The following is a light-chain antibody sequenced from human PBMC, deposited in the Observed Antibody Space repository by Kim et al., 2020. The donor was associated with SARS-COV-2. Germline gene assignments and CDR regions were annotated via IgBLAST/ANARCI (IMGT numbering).Light chain of an antibody. J-gene: IGKJ5*01. CDR1: QGISNY. Sequence: DIQMTQSPSSLSASVGDRVTITCRASQGISNYLAWYQVKPGKIPQLLIYATSTLQPGVPSRFSGSGSGTDFTLTITSLQPEDVATYYCQKYNGALSITFGQGTRLEIK. V-gene: IGKV1-27*01. CDR2: ATS. CDR3: QKYNGALSIT.